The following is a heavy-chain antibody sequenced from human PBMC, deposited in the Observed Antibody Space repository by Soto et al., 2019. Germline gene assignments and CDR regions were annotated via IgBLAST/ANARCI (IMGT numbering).Heavy chain of an antibody. D-gene: IGHD4-17*01. CDR3: ARGDATKIVVTTYYTMDV. CDR1: GGTFGSYA. Sequence: SVKVSCKTSGGTFGSYAISWVRQAPGQGLEWMGGIIPVFGTANYAQKFQGRVTITADESTNTVYMDVTSLRSEDTAVYYRARGDATKIVVTTYYTMDVWGQGTTVTVS. V-gene: IGHV1-69*13. J-gene: IGHJ6*03. CDR2: IIPVFGTA.